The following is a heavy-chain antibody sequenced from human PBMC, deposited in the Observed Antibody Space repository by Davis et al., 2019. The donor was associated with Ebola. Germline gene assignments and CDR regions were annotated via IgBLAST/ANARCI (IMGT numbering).Heavy chain of an antibody. J-gene: IGHJ4*02. CDR2: IGSDT. D-gene: IGHD6-13*01. CDR1: GFTFSTYN. CDR3: ATSKHLSSSWYFDY. V-gene: IGHV3-48*02. Sequence: PGGSLRLSCAASGFTFSTYNMDWVRQAPGKGLEWVANIGSDTHYADSVKGRFTISRDNAKNSLYLQMNSLRDEDTAVYYCATSKHLSSSWYFDYWGQGTLVTVSS.